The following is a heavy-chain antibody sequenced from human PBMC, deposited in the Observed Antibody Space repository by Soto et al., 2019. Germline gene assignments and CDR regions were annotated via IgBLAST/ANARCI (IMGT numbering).Heavy chain of an antibody. D-gene: IGHD6-13*01. CDR3: TRGGSAAAGTSDF. V-gene: IGHV3-23*01. Sequence: GGSLRLSCAASGFTFSRYAMSWVRQAPGKGLEWVSAMSASGDSTCYADSVKGRFTISRDNSKNTLYLQMNSLRVDDTAVYYCTRGGSAAAGTSDFWGQGTLVTVSS. J-gene: IGHJ4*02. CDR2: MSASGDST. CDR1: GFTFSRYA.